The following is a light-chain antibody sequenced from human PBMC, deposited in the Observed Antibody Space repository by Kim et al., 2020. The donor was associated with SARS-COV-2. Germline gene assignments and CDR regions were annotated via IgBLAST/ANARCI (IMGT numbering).Light chain of an antibody. CDR1: SSDVGDYDY. CDR3: FSYAGSYTWV. Sequence: QSALTQPRSVSGSPGQAVTISCTGTSSDVGDYDYVSWYQQHPGKAPKLMIYDVSKRPSGVPDRFSGSKSGNTASLTISGLQAEDEGDYYCFSYAGSYTWVFGGGTQLTVL. V-gene: IGLV2-11*01. J-gene: IGLJ3*02. CDR2: DVS.